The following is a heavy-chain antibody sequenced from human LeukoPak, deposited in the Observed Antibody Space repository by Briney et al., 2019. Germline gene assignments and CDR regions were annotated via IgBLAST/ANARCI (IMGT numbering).Heavy chain of an antibody. D-gene: IGHD3-10*01. Sequence: PSETLSLTCTVSGGSISSGSYYWSWIRQPAGKGLEWIGRIYTSGSTNYNPSLKSRVTISVDTSKNQFSLKLSSVTAADTAVYYCATEWSYGSGSPTFDYWGQGTLVTDSS. CDR2: IYTSGST. CDR3: ATEWSYGSGSPTFDY. V-gene: IGHV4-61*02. CDR1: GGSISSGSYY. J-gene: IGHJ4*02.